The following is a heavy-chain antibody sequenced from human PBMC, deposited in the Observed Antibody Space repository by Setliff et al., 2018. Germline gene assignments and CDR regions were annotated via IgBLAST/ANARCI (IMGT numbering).Heavy chain of an antibody. Sequence: SETLSLTCAVSGDSISSGNWWSWVRQPPEKGLEWIGEIHHSGNTNYNPSLKSRVTISVDKSTNQFSLKLNSVTAADTAVYYCVRTDYSDGRYSMDVWGKGTTVTVSS. V-gene: IGHV4-4*02. CDR2: IHHSGNT. J-gene: IGHJ6*03. D-gene: IGHD6-19*01. CDR1: GDSISSGNW. CDR3: VRTDYSDGRYSMDV.